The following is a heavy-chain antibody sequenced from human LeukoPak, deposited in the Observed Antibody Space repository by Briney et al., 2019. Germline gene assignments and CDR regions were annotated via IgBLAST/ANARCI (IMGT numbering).Heavy chain of an antibody. D-gene: IGHD3-10*01. CDR1: GGSISSYY. CDR3: ARGAMVRGLFDC. CDR2: IYYSGST. V-gene: IGHV4-59*01. Sequence: SETLSLTCTVSGGSISSYYWSWIRQPPEKGLEWIGYIYYSGSTNYNPSLKSRVTISVDTSKNQFSLKLSSVTAADTAVYYCARGAMVRGLFDCWGQGTLVTVSS. J-gene: IGHJ4*02.